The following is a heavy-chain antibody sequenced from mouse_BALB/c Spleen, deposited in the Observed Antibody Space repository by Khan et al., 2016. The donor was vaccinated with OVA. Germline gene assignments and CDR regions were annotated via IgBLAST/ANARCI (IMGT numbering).Heavy chain of an antibody. CDR3: ARVGYNGTMDS. CDR1: GYTFRNNG. J-gene: IGHJ4*01. V-gene: IGHV9-3-1*01. D-gene: IGHD1-2*01. CDR2: INTYTGEP. Sequence: QIQLVQSGPELKKPGETVKISCKASGYTFRNNGMNWVKQAPGKGLKWMGWINTYTGEPTYAHDFKGRFAFSLETSSNTAYLQINNLKNEDTATYCGARVGYNGTMDSWGQGTSVTVSS.